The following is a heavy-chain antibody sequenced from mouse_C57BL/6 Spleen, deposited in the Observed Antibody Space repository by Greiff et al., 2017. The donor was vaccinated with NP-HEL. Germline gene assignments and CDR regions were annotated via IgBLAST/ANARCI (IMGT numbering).Heavy chain of an antibody. CDR3: AREGGERTDAMDY. J-gene: IGHJ4*01. V-gene: IGHV1-54*01. Sequence: QVQLQQSGAELVRPGTSVKVSCKASGYAFTNYLIEWVKQRPGQGLEWIGVINPGSGGTNYNEKFKGKATLTADKSSSTAYMQLSSLTSEDSAVYFCAREGGERTDAMDYWGQGTSVTVSS. CDR1: GYAFTNYL. CDR2: INPGSGGT.